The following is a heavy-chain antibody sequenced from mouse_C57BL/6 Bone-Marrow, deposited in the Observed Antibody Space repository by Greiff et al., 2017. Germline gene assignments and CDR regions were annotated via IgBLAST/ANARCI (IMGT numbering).Heavy chain of an antibody. CDR1: GFTFSDYY. CDR3: AREEATPYYYAMDY. V-gene: IGHV5-16*01. J-gene: IGHJ4*01. D-gene: IGHD3-2*02. Sequence: EVMLVESEGGLVQPGSSMKLSCTASGFTFSDYYMAWVRQVPEKGLEWVANINYDGSSTYYLDSLKSRFIISRDNAKNILHLQMSSLKSEDTATYYCAREEATPYYYAMDYWGQGTSVTVSS. CDR2: INYDGSST.